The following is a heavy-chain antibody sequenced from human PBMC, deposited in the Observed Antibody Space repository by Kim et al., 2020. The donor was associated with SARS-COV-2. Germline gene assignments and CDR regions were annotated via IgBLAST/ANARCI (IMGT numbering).Heavy chain of an antibody. V-gene: IGHV4-39*01. CDR1: GGSISSSSYY. J-gene: IGHJ6*02. CDR3: ARMRVSGKEAAAGIWGPYYYYYYGMDV. Sequence: SETLSLTCTVSGGSISSSSYYWGWIRQPPGKGLEWIGSIYYSGSTYYNPSLKSRVTISVDTSKNQFSLKLSSVTAADTAVYYCARMRVSGKEAAAGIWGPYYYYYYGMDVWGQGTTVTVSS. CDR2: IYYSGST. D-gene: IGHD6-13*01.